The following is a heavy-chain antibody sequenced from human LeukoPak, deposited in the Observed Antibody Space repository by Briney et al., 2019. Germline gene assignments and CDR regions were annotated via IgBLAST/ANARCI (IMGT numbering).Heavy chain of an antibody. Sequence: ASVKVSCKATGYTFTSYDINWMRQATGQGLEWMGWMNPNSGNTGYAQKFQGRVTMTRNTSVSTAYMELSSLRSEDAAVYYCARFDGWPYWNFDLWGRGTLVTVSS. CDR2: MNPNSGNT. V-gene: IGHV1-8*01. J-gene: IGHJ2*01. D-gene: IGHD5-24*01. CDR3: ARFDGWPYWNFDL. CDR1: GYTFTSYD.